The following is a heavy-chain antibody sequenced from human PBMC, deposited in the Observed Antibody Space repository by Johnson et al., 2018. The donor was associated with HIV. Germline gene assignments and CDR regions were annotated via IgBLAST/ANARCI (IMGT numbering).Heavy chain of an antibody. J-gene: IGHJ3*01. CDR2: IYNDGSRT. Sequence: VQLVESGGGLVNPGGSLRPSCAASGFTFRTYWMVWVRQVPGKRPVWVARIYNDGSRTTYADSVRGRFPISRYNGKYTVDLQMNSLRVEDTAVYYCAKVDCGGDTCAGYDPFDLWGQVTLVTVSS. V-gene: IGHV3-74*03. CDR1: GFTFRTYW. D-gene: IGHD2-21*01. CDR3: AKVDCGGDTCAGYDPFDL.